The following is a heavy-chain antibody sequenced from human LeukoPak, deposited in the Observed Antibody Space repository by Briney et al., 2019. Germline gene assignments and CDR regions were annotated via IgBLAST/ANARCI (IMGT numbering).Heavy chain of an antibody. V-gene: IGHV5-51*01. D-gene: IGHD6-13*01. CDR1: GSGFTSYW. J-gene: IGHJ4*02. Sequence: GEPLKISCKGSGSGFTSYWIGWVRQMPGKGLEWMGIIYPGDSDTRYSPSFQGQVTISADKSISTAYLQWSSLKASDTAMYYCARQTHSSSWYFYYWGQGTLVTVAS. CDR3: ARQTHSSSWYFYY. CDR2: IYPGDSDT.